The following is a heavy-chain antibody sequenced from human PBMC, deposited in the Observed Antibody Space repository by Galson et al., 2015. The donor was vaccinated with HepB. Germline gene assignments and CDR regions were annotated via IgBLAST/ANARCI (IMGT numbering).Heavy chain of an antibody. CDR1: GFTFRNYG. J-gene: IGHJ4*02. CDR3: AKDPAGRFVVNYRGYYFDD. CDR2: ISGTGDKT. D-gene: IGHD1-7*01. V-gene: IGHV3-23*01. Sequence: SLRLSCAASGFTFRNYGLSWVRQAPGKGLQWVSAISGTGDKTYYADSVKGRFTISRDNSKSTLYLQVNSLRPEDTAVYYCAKDPAGRFVVNYRGYYFDDWCQGTLVTVSS.